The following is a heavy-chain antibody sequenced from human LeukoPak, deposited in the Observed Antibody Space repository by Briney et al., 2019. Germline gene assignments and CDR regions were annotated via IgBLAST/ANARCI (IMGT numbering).Heavy chain of an antibody. Sequence: SVKVSCKASGGTFISYAISWVRQAPGQGLEWMGGIIPIFGTANYAQKFQGRVAITADESTSTAYMELSSLRSEDTAVYYCARNPQAQYYYGMDVWGQGTTVTVSS. D-gene: IGHD6-6*01. V-gene: IGHV1-69*01. CDR3: ARNPQAQYYYGMDV. CDR2: IIPIFGTA. J-gene: IGHJ6*02. CDR1: GGTFISYA.